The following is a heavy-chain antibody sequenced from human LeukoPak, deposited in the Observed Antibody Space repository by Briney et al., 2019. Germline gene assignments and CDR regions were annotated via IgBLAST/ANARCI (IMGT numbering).Heavy chain of an antibody. Sequence: GGSLRLSCVASGFTFSSHWMTWVRQAPGKGLEWVANIKPDGSDKCYVDSVKGRFTMSRDNARNLLYLQMDSLRAEDTAVYYCARLKGSTSVFDYWGQGTLVTVSS. CDR1: GFTFSSHW. CDR2: IKPDGSDK. V-gene: IGHV3-7*03. CDR3: ARLKGSTSVFDY. D-gene: IGHD2-2*01. J-gene: IGHJ4*02.